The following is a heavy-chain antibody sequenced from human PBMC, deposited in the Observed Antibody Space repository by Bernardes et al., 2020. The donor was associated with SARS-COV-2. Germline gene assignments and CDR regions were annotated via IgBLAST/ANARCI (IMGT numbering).Heavy chain of an antibody. D-gene: IGHD6-13*01. CDR1: GGSFSGYY. CDR3: ARAGAAGFFFVDY. J-gene: IGHJ4*02. CDR2: INHSGST. V-gene: IGHV4-34*01. Sequence: SETLSVTCAVYGGSFSGYYWSWIRQPPGKGLEWIGEINHSGSTNYNPSLKSRVTISVDTSKNQFSLKLSSVTAADTAVYYCARAGAAGFFFVDYWGQGTLVTVSS.